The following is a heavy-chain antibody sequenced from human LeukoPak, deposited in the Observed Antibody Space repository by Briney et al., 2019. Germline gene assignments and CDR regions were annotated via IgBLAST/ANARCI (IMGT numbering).Heavy chain of an antibody. J-gene: IGHJ4*02. CDR1: GYTFTGYY. CDR3: ARVLTGYYCFDY. CDR2: INPSGGST. D-gene: IGHD3-9*01. Sequence: GASVKVSCKASGYTFTGYYMHWVRQAPGQGLEWMGIINPSGGSTSYAQKFQGRVTMTRDMSTSTVYMELSSLRSEDTAVYYCARVLTGYYCFDYWGQGTLVTVSS. V-gene: IGHV1-46*01.